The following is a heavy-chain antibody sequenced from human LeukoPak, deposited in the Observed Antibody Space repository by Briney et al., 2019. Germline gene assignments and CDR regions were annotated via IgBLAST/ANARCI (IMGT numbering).Heavy chain of an antibody. Sequence: SETLSLTCTVSGGSISSSSYYWGWIRQPPGKGLEWIGSIYYSGSTYYNPSLKSRVTISVDTSKNQFSLKLSSVTAADTAVYYCAGCSGASCYYITSPLYFDYWGQGTLVTVSS. CDR1: GGSISSSSYY. J-gene: IGHJ4*02. CDR3: AGCSGASCYYITSPLYFDY. D-gene: IGHD2-15*01. V-gene: IGHV4-39*07. CDR2: IYYSGST.